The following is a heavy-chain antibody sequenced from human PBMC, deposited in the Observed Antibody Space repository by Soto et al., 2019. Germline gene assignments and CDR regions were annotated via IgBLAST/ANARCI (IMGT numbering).Heavy chain of an antibody. CDR1: GFSFSTYG. CDR3: ATESRPSALTATRVYGMDV. V-gene: IGHV3-30*03. D-gene: IGHD5-12*01. J-gene: IGHJ6*02. CDR2: ISNDGSNK. Sequence: GGSLRLSCTPSGFSFSTYGMHWVRQAPGKGLEWVAAISNDGSNKYYGDSVRGRFTISRDNSKNTLYLEMNTVRDEDTAVYYWATESRPSALTATRVYGMDVWAQGTTVTVSS.